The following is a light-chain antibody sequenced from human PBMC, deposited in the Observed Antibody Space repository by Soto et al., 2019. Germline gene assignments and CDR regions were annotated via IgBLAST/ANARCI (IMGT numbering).Light chain of an antibody. J-gene: IGLJ1*01. CDR3: SSYTSSSTSLL. CDR2: DVS. Sequence: QSVLTQPAPVSGSPGQSITISCTGTSSDIGDYNYVSWYQQHPGKAPKLMIYDVSNRPSGVSNRFSGSKSGTTASLTISGLQAEDEADYYCSSYTSSSTSLLFGTGTKVTVL. CDR1: SSDIGDYNY. V-gene: IGLV2-14*03.